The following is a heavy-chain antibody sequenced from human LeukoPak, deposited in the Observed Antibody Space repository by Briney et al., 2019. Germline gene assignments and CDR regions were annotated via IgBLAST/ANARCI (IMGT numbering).Heavy chain of an antibody. CDR2: INPNSGGT. D-gene: IGHD6-13*01. J-gene: IGHJ5*02. V-gene: IGHV1-2*06. Sequence: ASVKVSCKASGYTFTGYYMHWVRQAPGQGLEWMGRINPNSGGTNYAQKFQGRVTMTRDTSISTAYMELSRLRSDDTAVYYCARHAPSPLSIAWFDPWGQGTLVTVSS. CDR1: GYTFTGYY. CDR3: ARHAPSPLSIAWFDP.